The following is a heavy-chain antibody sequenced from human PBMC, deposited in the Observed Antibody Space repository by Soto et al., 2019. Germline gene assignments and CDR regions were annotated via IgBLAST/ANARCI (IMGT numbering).Heavy chain of an antibody. V-gene: IGHV1-18*01. CDR1: GYAFTSYG. D-gene: IGHD3-10*01. J-gene: IGHJ4*02. CDR3: ARGADPTNYYGSGSRDDY. CDR2: ISAYSGNT. Sequence: GASVKLSCNASGYAFTSYGISWVRQAPGQGLEWMGWISAYSGNTNYAQKLQGRVTMTTDTSTSTAYMELRSLRPDDTAVYYCARGADPTNYYGSGSRDDYWGQGTLVTVSS.